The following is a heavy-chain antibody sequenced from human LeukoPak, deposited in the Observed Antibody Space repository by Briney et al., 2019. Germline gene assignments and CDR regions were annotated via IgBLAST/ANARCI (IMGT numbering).Heavy chain of an antibody. CDR2: ISAYNGNT. D-gene: IGHD3-22*01. Sequence: ASVKVSCKASGYTFTGYGISWVRQAPGQGLEWMGWISAYNGNTNYAQKLQGRVTMTTDTSTSTAYMELRSLRSDDTAVYYCAREAGYYYDSSGYYLDYWGQGTLVTVSS. J-gene: IGHJ4*02. CDR1: GYTFTGYG. CDR3: AREAGYYYDSSGYYLDY. V-gene: IGHV1-18*01.